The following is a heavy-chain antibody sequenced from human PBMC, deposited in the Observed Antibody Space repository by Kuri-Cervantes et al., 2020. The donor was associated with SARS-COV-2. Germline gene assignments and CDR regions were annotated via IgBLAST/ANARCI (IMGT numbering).Heavy chain of an antibody. CDR3: ASFEVGEH. CDR1: GFTFSDYY. J-gene: IGHJ4*02. V-gene: IGHV3-11*06. CDR2: ISSSSSYT. Sequence: GESLKISCAASGFTFSDYYMSWIRQAPGKGLEWVSYISSSSSYTNYADSVKGRFTISRDNAKNSLYLQMNSLRAEDTAVYYCASFEVGEHWGQGTLVTVSS. D-gene: IGHD3-3*01.